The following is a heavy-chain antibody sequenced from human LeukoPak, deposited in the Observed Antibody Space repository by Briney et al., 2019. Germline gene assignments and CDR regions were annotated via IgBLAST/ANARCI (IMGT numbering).Heavy chain of an antibody. V-gene: IGHV3-30-3*02. CDR1: EFTLSG. Sequence: GGSLRLSCTVSEFTLSGLHWVRQAPGKGLEWVAVISYDGSKKYYADSVKGRFTISRDNSKNTLYLQMNSLRGEDTALYYCAKDGGTSWDHYYFMDVWGQGTAVTVSS. J-gene: IGHJ6*02. CDR3: AKDGGTSWDHYYFMDV. D-gene: IGHD6-13*01. CDR2: ISYDGSKK.